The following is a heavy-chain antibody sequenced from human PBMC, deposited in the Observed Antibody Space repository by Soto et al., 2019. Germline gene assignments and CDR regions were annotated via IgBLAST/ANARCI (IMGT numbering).Heavy chain of an antibody. Sequence: SETLSLTCTVSGGSISSGSYYWGWIRQPPGKGLEWIGSIYYSGSTNYNPSLKSRVTISVDTSKNQFSLKLSSVTAADTAVYYCARENSSGHSFDYWGQGTLVTVSS. CDR2: IYYSGST. CDR3: ARENSSGHSFDY. D-gene: IGHD6-19*01. V-gene: IGHV4-39*07. J-gene: IGHJ4*02. CDR1: GGSISSGSYY.